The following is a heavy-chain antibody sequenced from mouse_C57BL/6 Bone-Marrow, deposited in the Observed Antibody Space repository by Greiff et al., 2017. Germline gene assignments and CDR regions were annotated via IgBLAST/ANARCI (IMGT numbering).Heavy chain of an antibody. CDR2: ISSGGSYT. CDR1: GFTFSSYG. CDR3: ARSYYGSSYGYYAMDY. V-gene: IGHV5-6*01. D-gene: IGHD1-1*01. Sequence: QLVESGGDLVKPGGSLKLSCAASGFTFSSYGMSWVRQTPDKRLEWVATISSGGSYTYYPDSVKGRFTISRDNAKNTLYLQMSSLKSEDTAMYYCARSYYGSSYGYYAMDYWGQGTSVTVSS. J-gene: IGHJ4*01.